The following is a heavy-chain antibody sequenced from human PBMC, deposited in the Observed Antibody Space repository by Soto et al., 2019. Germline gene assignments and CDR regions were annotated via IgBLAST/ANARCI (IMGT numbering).Heavy chain of an antibody. V-gene: IGHV3-30*03. D-gene: IGHD1-26*01. CDR1: GFTFSSYG. CDR2: ISYDGSNK. Sequence: QVQLVESGGGVVQPGRSLRLSCAASGFTFSSYGMHCVRQAPGKGLEWVAVISYDGSNKYYADSVKGRFTISRDNSKNTLYLQMNSLRAEDTAVYYPTTFYYWGQGTLVTVSS. J-gene: IGHJ4*02. CDR3: TTFYY.